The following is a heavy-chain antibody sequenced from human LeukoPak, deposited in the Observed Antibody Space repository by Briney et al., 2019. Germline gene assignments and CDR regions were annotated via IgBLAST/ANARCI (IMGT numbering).Heavy chain of an antibody. CDR2: ISSSSSYT. D-gene: IGHD5-24*01. V-gene: IGHV3-11*06. CDR3: ARAFWEGDGYRY. CDR1: GFTFSDYY. Sequence: GGSLRLSCAASGFTFSDYYMSWIRQAPGKGLEWVSYISSSSSYTNYADSVKGRFTISRDNAKNTLYLQMNSLRAEDTAVYYCARAFWEGDGYRYWGQGTLVTVSS. J-gene: IGHJ4*02.